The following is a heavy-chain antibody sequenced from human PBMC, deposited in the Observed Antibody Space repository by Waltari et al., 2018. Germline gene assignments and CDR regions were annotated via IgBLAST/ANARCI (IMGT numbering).Heavy chain of an antibody. CDR3: ARGLSPTVTTFPGLVDYYYHMDV. J-gene: IGHJ6*02. CDR1: GYTFSTYE. Sequence: QVQLVQSGAEVRKPGASVKVSCKASGYTFSTYEINWVRQATGQGLEWMGWMHPKTGYTVDAQKFQGRVTMTRNTSISTAYMELSSLRSEDMAVYYCARGLSPTVTTFPGLVDYYYHMDVWGQGTTVAVSS. V-gene: IGHV1-8*01. CDR2: MHPKTGYT. D-gene: IGHD4-4*01.